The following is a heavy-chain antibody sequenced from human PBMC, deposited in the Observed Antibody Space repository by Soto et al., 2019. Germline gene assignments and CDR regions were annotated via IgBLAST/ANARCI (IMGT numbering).Heavy chain of an antibody. J-gene: IGHJ4*02. CDR3: ARREIQGPIDY. CDR1: GYSISSSNW. Sequence: QVQLQESGPGLVKPSDTLSLTCAVSGYSISSSNWWGWIRQPPGKGLEWIGYIYYSGTTYYNPSLKSRVTMSLDTSKNQFSLKLTCVTAVDTAVYYCARREIQGPIDYWGQGTLVTVAS. CDR2: IYYSGTT. D-gene: IGHD1-26*01. V-gene: IGHV4-28*01.